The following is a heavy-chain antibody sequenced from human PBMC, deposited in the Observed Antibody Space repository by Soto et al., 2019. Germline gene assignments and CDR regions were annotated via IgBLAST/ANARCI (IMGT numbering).Heavy chain of an antibody. J-gene: IGHJ5*02. CDR3: YDSSGQSAWFDP. V-gene: IGHV1-3*01. CDR1: GYTFTNYA. D-gene: IGHD3-22*01. CDR2: INAGNGNT. Sequence: ASVKVSCKASGYTFTNYAIHWVRQAPGQRLEWMGWINAGNGNTKYSQNFQGRVTITRDTSANTAYMELSSVTFEDTAVYYYYDSSGQSAWFDPWGQGTLVTVSS.